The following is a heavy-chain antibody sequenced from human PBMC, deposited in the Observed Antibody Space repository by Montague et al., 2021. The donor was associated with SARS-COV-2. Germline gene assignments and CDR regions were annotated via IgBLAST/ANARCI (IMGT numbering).Heavy chain of an antibody. CDR3: ARQLPSYCSTNKCYPYYFDV. D-gene: IGHD2-2*01. V-gene: IGHV4-39*01. CDR2: ISYAGRT. Sequence: SESHSLVYTVSGGSISSPDYYWGWIRQSPGKWLEWIGSISYAGRTYYNPSLRSRVSFSMDASKNHFSLSLNSVTAADTAVYFCARQLPSYCSTNKCYPYYFDVWGQGALVTVSS. J-gene: IGHJ4*02. CDR1: GGSISSPDYY.